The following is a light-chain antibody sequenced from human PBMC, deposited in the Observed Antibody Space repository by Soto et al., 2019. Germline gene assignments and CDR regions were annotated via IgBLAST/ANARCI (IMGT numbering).Light chain of an antibody. Sequence: IVLTQSPGTLSLSPGETATLSCRASQSVSTTFLAWYRQKPGQAPRLLIHAASTRATGIPDRFSGSGSGTDFTLTISRLDPEDSAVYYCQQYGSSFISFGQGTRLE. CDR3: QQYGSSFIS. CDR1: QSVSTTF. V-gene: IGKV3-20*01. CDR2: AAS. J-gene: IGKJ5*01.